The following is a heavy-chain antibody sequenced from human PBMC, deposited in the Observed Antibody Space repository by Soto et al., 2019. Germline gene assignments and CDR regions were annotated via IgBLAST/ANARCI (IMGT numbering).Heavy chain of an antibody. CDR2: IIPIFGTA. CDR1: GGTFSSYA. D-gene: IGHD5-18*01. Sequence: SVKVSCKASGGTFSSYAISWVRQAPVQGLEWMGGIIPIFGTANYAQKFQGRVTITADESTSTAYMELSSLRSEDTAVYYCARDLGTAMVTSSWFDPWGQGTLVTVSS. V-gene: IGHV1-69*13. J-gene: IGHJ5*02. CDR3: ARDLGTAMVTSSWFDP.